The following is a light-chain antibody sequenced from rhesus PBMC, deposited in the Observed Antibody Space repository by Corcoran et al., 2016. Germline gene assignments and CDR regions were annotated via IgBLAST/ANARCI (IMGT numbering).Light chain of an antibody. CDR1: QGISDY. Sequence: DIQMTQSPSSLSASVGDRVTITCRASQGISDYLSLYQQKQGKAPKRLIYAASRLESGVPSRFSGSGSGTVFTLTISSLQPEDFAAYYCLQGYSTPFTFGPGTKLDIK. CDR3: LQGYSTPFT. V-gene: IGKV1-36*02. J-gene: IGKJ3*01. CDR2: AAS.